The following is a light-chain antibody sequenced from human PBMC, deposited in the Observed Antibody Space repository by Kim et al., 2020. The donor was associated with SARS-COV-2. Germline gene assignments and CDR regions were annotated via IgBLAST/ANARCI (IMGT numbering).Light chain of an antibody. CDR3: KSADSSDTFCL. CDR1: ALPKQY. V-gene: IGLV3-25*03. J-gene: IGLJ3*02. Sequence: SYELTQPPSVSVSPGQTARITCSGDALPKQYAYWFLQMPGQAPVVVIYEDTERPSGIPERFSGSTSGTTVTLTISGVQAEDEAYYYCKSADSSDTFCLFG. CDR2: EDT.